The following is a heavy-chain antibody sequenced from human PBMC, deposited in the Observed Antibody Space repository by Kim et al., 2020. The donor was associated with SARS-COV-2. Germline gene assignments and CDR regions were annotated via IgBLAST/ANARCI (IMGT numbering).Heavy chain of an antibody. D-gene: IGHD3-16*02. CDR2: ISAYNGNT. Sequence: ASVKVSCKASGYTFTSYGISWVRQAPGQGLEWMGWISAYNGNTNYAQKLQGRVTMTTDTSTSTAYMELRSLRSDDTAVYYCAREDYVWGSYRDFDYWGQGTLVTVSS. V-gene: IGHV1-18*01. J-gene: IGHJ4*02. CDR1: GYTFTSYG. CDR3: AREDYVWGSYRDFDY.